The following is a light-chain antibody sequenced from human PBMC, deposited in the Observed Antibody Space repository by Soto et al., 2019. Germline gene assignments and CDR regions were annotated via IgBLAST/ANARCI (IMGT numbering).Light chain of an antibody. CDR3: QQYNSYRT. J-gene: IGKJ1*01. CDR1: QSISGR. Sequence: DIQMTQSPSTLSTSLGDRVTITCRASQSISGRLAWYQQKPGQAPKLLINDASSLQSGVPSRFSGSGSGTEFTLTISSLQPDDFATYYCQQYNSYRTFGQGTKVDIK. V-gene: IGKV1-5*01. CDR2: DAS.